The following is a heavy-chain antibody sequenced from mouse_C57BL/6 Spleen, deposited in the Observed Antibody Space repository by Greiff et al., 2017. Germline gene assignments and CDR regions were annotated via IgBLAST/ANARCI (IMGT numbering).Heavy chain of an antibody. J-gene: IGHJ2*01. V-gene: IGHV1-9*01. D-gene: IGHD2-4*01. CDR3: ARSKYDYDRAYMDY. CDR2: ILPGSGST. Sequence: VQLQQSGAELMKPGASVKLSCTATGYTFTGYWIEWVKQRPGHGLEWIGEILPGSGSTNYNEKFKGKGTFTADTSSNTAYMQLSSLTTEDSAIYYCARSKYDYDRAYMDYWGQGTTLTVSS. CDR1: GYTFTGYW.